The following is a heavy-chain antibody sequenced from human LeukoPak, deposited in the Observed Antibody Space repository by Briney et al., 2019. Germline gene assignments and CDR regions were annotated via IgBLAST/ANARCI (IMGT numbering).Heavy chain of an antibody. V-gene: IGHV3-7*01. D-gene: IGHD5-24*01. CDR1: GFTFRNYW. J-gene: IGHJ4*02. Sequence: GGSLRLSCAASGFTFRNYWMNWVRQAPGKGLECLANIKEDGSETYYADSVVGRFTTSRDNAKNSLYLQMNSLRAEDTAVYYCARETPRRGETRDGYRWGQGTLVTVSS. CDR3: ARETPRRGETRDGYR. CDR2: IKEDGSET.